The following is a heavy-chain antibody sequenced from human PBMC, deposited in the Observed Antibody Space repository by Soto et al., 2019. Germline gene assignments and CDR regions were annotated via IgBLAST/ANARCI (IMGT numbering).Heavy chain of an antibody. CDR1: GYTFTSYG. J-gene: IGHJ4*02. CDR2: ISAYNGNT. Sequence: ASVKVSCKASGYTFTSYGISWVRQAPGQGLEWMGWISAYNGNTNYAQKLQGRVTMTTDTSTSTAYMELRSLRSDDTAVYYCARGYSGYDLGDGNDYWGQGTLVTVSS. CDR3: ARGYSGYDLGDGNDY. V-gene: IGHV1-18*01. D-gene: IGHD5-12*01.